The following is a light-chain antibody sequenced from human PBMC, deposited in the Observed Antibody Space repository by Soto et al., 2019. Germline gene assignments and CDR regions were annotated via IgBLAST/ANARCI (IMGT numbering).Light chain of an antibody. CDR2: SDN. CDR1: TSNIGSNT. CDR3: ATWDDSLNGVL. J-gene: IGLJ2*01. V-gene: IGLV1-44*01. Sequence: QSVLTQPPSASGTPGQRVTIYCSGSTSNIGSNTVNWYQRLPGAAPKLLIHSDNKRPSGVPDRFSGSKSGTSASLAISGLQSEDEAEYFCATWDDSLNGVLFGGGTKLTVL.